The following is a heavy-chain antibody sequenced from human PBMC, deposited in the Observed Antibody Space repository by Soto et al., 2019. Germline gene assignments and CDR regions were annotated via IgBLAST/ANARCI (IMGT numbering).Heavy chain of an antibody. CDR1: GGSISSYY. CDR2: IFNSRIS. V-gene: IGHV4-59*01. CDR3: ARNRGSGAYEIDS. J-gene: IGHJ4*02. Sequence: SETLSLTCTVSGGSISSYYWSWIRQPPGEGLEWIGYIFNSRISNYNPALKSRVTISLDTSKNQFSLKLSSVTAADTAVYFCARNRGSGAYEIDSWGQGTLVTVSS. D-gene: IGHD5-12*01.